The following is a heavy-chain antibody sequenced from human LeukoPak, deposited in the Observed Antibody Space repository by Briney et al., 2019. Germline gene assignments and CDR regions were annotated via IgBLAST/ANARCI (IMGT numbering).Heavy chain of an antibody. J-gene: IGHJ6*02. CDR3: ATRQRSGYYYGMDV. CDR2: ISSGGSI. CDR1: GFRFGNNY. V-gene: IGHV3-53*01. Sequence: GGSLRLSCAASGFRFGNNYMSWVRQAPGKGLDCVSIISSGGSIYYADSVKGRFTISRDSSKNTLFLQMNGLRAEDTAVYYCATRQRSGYYYGMDVWGQGTTVTVSS. D-gene: IGHD5-18*01.